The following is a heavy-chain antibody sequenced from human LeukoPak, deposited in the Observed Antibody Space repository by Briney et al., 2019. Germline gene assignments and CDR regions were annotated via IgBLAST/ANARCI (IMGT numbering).Heavy chain of an antibody. D-gene: IGHD6-13*01. CDR2: IYHSGST. CDR3: ARERIAAANNWFDP. V-gene: IGHV4-38-2*02. CDR1: GYSISSGYY. J-gene: IGHJ5*02. Sequence: SETLSLTCTVSGYSISSGYYWGWIRQPPGKGLEWIGSIYHSGSTYYNPSLKSRVTISVDTSKNQFSLKLSSVTAADTAVCYCARERIAAANNWFDPWGQGTLVTVSS.